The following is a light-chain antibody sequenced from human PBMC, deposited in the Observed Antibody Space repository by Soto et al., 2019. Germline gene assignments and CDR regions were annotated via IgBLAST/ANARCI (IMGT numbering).Light chain of an antibody. Sequence: DVGRAGSQRSLPGTPGEPASISSRSSQSLLHSNRYNFLDWYLQKTGQSPQLLIYLGSNRASGVPDRFSGSGSGTDFTLKLSRVEAEDVAVYYCMQALQTSTFGQGTKVDIK. V-gene: IGKV2-28*01. J-gene: IGKJ1*01. CDR1: QSLLHSNRYNF. CDR2: LGS. CDR3: MQALQTST.